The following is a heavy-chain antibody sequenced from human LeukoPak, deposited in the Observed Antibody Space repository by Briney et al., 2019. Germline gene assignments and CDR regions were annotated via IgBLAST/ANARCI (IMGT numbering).Heavy chain of an antibody. D-gene: IGHD3-3*01. CDR3: ARRITIFGVVIENWFDP. V-gene: IGHV5-51*01. CDR2: IYPGDSDT. CDR1: GYSFTSYW. J-gene: IGHJ5*02. Sequence: GESLKISCKGSGYSFTSYWIGWVRQMPGKGLEWMGIIYPGDSDTRYSPSFQGQVTISADKSISTAYLQWSSLKASDTAMYYCARRITIFGVVIENWFDPWGQGTLVTVSS.